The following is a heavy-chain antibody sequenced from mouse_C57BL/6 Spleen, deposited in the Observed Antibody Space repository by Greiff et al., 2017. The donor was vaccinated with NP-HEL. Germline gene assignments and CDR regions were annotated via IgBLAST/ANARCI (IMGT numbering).Heavy chain of an antibody. CDR2: IDPEGGDT. J-gene: IGHJ1*03. Sequence: EVQLQQSGAELVRPGASVKLSCTASGFNIKDYYMHWVKQRPEQGLEWIGRIDPEGGDTEYAPKFQGKATMTADTSSNTAYLQLSSLTSEETAVYYCTSYDYDVGWYFDVWGTGTTVTVSS. CDR3: TSYDYDVGWYFDV. V-gene: IGHV14-1*01. CDR1: GFNIKDYY. D-gene: IGHD2-4*01.